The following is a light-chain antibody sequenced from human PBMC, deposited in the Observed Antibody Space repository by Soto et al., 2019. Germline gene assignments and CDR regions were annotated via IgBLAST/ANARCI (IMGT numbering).Light chain of an antibody. V-gene: IGLV1-47*01. J-gene: IGLJ3*02. CDR2: RNN. Sequence: QPVLTQPPSASGTPGQRVTISCSGSSSNIGSNYVYWYQQLPGTAPNLLIYRNNQRPSGVPDRFSGSKSGTSASLAISGLRSEDEADYYCAACDDSLSGWVFGGGTKVTVL. CDR3: AACDDSLSGWV. CDR1: SSNIGSNY.